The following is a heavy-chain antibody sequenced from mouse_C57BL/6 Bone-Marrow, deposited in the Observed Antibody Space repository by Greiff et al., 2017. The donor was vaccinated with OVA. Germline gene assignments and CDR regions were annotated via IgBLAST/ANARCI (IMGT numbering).Heavy chain of an antibody. Sequence: EVKLQESGEGLVKPGGSLKLSCAASGFTFSSYAMSWVRQTPEKRLEWVAYISSGGDYIYYADTVKGRFTISRDNARNTLYLQMSSLKSEDTAMYYCTRGGYPSFDYWGQGTTLTVSS. CDR3: TRGGYPSFDY. V-gene: IGHV5-9-1*02. CDR1: GFTFSSYA. J-gene: IGHJ2*01. CDR2: ISSGGDYI.